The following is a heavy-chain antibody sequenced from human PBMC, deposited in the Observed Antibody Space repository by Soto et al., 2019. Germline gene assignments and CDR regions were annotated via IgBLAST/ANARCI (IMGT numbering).Heavy chain of an antibody. V-gene: IGHV4-34*01. J-gene: IGHJ4*02. CDR3: ARGLRGYYDFWSGYLTRTYFDY. Sequence: KPSETLSLTCAVYGGSFSGYYWSWIRQPPGKGLEWIGEINHSGSTNYNPSLKSRVTISVDTSKNQFSLKLSSVTAADTAVYYCARGLRGYYDFWSGYLTRTYFDYWGQGTLVTVSS. CDR2: INHSGST. D-gene: IGHD3-3*01. CDR1: GGSFSGYY.